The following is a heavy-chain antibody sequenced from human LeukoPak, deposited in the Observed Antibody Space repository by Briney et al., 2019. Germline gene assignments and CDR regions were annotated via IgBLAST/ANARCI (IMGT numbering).Heavy chain of an antibody. J-gene: IGHJ4*02. D-gene: IGHD2-2*02. CDR2: ISAYNGNT. Sequence: GASVKVSCKASGYTFTSYGISWVRQAPGQGLEWMGWISAYNGNTNYAQKLQGRVTMTTDTSTSTAYMELRSLRSDDTAVYYCARAGYCSSTSCYRNRDFDYWGQGTLVTVSS. V-gene: IGHV1-18*01. CDR3: ARAGYCSSTSCYRNRDFDY. CDR1: GYTFTSYG.